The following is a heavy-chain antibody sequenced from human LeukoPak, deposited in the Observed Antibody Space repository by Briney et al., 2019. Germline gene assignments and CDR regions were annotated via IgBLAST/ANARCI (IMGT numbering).Heavy chain of an antibody. CDR2: ISGSGGST. Sequence: PGGSLRLSCAASGFTFSSYAMSWVRQAPGKGLEWVSAISGSGGSTYYADSVKGRFTISRDNSKNTLYLQMNSLRAEDTAVYYCARSTRDSRGYYNTLDYWGQGTLVTVSS. CDR3: ARSTRDSRGYYNTLDY. D-gene: IGHD3-22*01. CDR1: GFTFSSYA. V-gene: IGHV3-23*01. J-gene: IGHJ4*02.